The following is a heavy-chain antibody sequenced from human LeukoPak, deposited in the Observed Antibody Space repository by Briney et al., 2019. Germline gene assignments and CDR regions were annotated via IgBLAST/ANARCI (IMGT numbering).Heavy chain of an antibody. CDR1: GGSISSGGYY. D-gene: IGHD3-22*01. J-gene: IGHJ3*02. CDR3: VRNFDSYNAFDI. V-gene: IGHV4-31*03. CDR2: IYYNGNT. Sequence: KTSETLSLTCTVSGGSISSGGYYWSWIRQHPGKGLEWIGYIYYNGNTYYSPSLKSRLAISGDTSRNQFSLKLSSVTAADTAVYYCVRNFDSYNAFDIWGRGTMVTVSS.